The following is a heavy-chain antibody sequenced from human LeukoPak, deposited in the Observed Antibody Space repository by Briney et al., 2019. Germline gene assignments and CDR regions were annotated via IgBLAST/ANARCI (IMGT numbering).Heavy chain of an antibody. D-gene: IGHD2/OR15-2a*01. Sequence: PSETLSLTCAVYGGSFSGYYWSWTRQPPGKGLEWIGKINHSGSTNYNPSLKSRVTISVDTSKNQFSLKVSSVTAADTAVYYCARDKIGGINFDYWGQGTLITVSA. CDR2: INHSGST. CDR3: ARDKIGGINFDY. J-gene: IGHJ4*02. CDR1: GGSFSGYY. V-gene: IGHV4-34*01.